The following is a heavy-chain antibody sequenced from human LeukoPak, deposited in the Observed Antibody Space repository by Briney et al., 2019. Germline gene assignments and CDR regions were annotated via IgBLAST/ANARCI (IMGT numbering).Heavy chain of an antibody. Sequence: SETLSLTCTVSGGSISSSSYYWGWIRQPPGKGLEWIGSIYYSGSTYYNPSLKSRVTISVDTSKNQFSLRLTSVTAADTAVYYCARRTSNWYYFDFWGQGTLVTVSS. CDR2: IYYSGST. V-gene: IGHV4-39*01. D-gene: IGHD6-13*01. J-gene: IGHJ4*02. CDR3: ARRTSNWYYFDF. CDR1: GGSISSSSYY.